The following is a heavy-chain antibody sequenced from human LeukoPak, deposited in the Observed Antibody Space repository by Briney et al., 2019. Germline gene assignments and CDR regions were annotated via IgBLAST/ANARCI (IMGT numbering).Heavy chain of an antibody. Sequence: GGSLRLSCAASGFTFSSYGMHWVRQAPGKGLEWVAVISYDGSNKYYADSVKGRFTISRDNAKNSLYLQMNSLRAEDTALYYCARDLYSLTGGFDSWGQGTLVTVSS. CDR2: ISYDGSNK. J-gene: IGHJ4*02. D-gene: IGHD7-27*01. CDR1: GFTFSSYG. V-gene: IGHV3-30*03. CDR3: ARDLYSLTGGFDS.